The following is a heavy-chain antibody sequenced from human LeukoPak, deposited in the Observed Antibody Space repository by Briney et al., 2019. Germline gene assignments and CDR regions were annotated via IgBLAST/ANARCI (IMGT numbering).Heavy chain of an antibody. CDR1: GVSISSYY. V-gene: IGHV4-59*01. CDR2: IYSSGST. J-gene: IGHJ4*02. Sequence: SETLSLTCTVPGVSISSYYWNWIRQPPGKGLEWIGYIYSSGSTKYNPSLKSRVTMSVDTSKNQFSLKLSSVTAADTAVYYCAREVSGAGHFGYWGQGTPVSVSS. CDR3: AREVSGAGHFGY. D-gene: IGHD6-13*01.